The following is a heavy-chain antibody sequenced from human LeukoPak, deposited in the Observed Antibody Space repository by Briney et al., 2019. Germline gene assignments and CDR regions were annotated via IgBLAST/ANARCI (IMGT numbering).Heavy chain of an antibody. CDR2: IYTSGST. J-gene: IGHJ2*01. CDR3: AKSIAAAGPGGYFDL. D-gene: IGHD6-13*01. Sequence: SQTLSLTCTVSGGSISSGSYYWSWIRQPAGKGLEWIGRIYTSGSTNYNPSLKSRVTISVDKSKNQFSLKLSSVTAADTAVYYCAKSIAAAGPGGYFDLWGRGTLVTVSS. V-gene: IGHV4-61*02. CDR1: GGSISSGSYY.